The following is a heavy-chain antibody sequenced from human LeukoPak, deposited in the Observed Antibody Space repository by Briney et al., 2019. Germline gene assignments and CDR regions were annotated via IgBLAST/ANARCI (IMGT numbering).Heavy chain of an antibody. V-gene: IGHV4-31*03. CDR1: GGSISSGGYY. Sequence: PSETLSLTCTVSGGSISSGGYYWSWIRQHPGKGLEWIGYIYYSGSTYYNPSLKSRVTISVDTSKNQFSLKLSSVTAADTAVYYCARELYSSGTYYFDYWGQGTLVTVSS. J-gene: IGHJ4*02. D-gene: IGHD6-19*01. CDR2: IYYSGST. CDR3: ARELYSSGTYYFDY.